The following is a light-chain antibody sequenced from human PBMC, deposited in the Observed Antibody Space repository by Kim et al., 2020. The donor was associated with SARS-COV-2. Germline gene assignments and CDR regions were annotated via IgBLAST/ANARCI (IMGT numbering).Light chain of an antibody. CDR1: QTISSY. CDR2: AAS. J-gene: IGKJ4*01. Sequence: DIQMTQSPSSLSASVGDRVTITCRASQTISSYLNWYQQKPGKAPKLLIHAASNLQSGVPSRFSGSESGTDFTLTISSLQPEDFATYYYQQSYSIPLTFGGGTKVDIK. CDR3: QQSYSIPLT. V-gene: IGKV1-39*01.